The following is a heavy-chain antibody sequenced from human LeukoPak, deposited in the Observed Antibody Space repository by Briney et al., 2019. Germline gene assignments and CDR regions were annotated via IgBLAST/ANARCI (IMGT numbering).Heavy chain of an antibody. CDR1: GYSISSGYY. Sequence: ASETLSLTCTVSGYSISSGYYWGWIRQPPGKGLEWIGSIYHSGSTYYNPSLKSRVTISVDRSKNQFSLKLSSVTAADTAVYYCTRSRPVDAFDIWGQGTMVTVSS. CDR2: IYHSGST. V-gene: IGHV4-38-2*02. CDR3: TRSRPVDAFDI. J-gene: IGHJ3*02.